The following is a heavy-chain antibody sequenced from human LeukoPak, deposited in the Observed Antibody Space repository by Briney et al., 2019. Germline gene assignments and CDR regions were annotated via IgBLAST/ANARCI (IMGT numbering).Heavy chain of an antibody. CDR1: GGSISSSSYY. Sequence: ASETLSLTCTVSGGSISSSSYYWGWIRQPPGKGLEWIGSIYYSGSTYYNPSLKSRVTISVDTSKNQFSLKLSSVTAADTAVYYCARHSPWLNYYGSGSYYLRYYYFDYWGQGTLVTVSS. CDR2: IYYSGST. CDR3: ARHSPWLNYYGSGSYYLRYYYFDY. D-gene: IGHD3-10*01. V-gene: IGHV4-39*01. J-gene: IGHJ4*02.